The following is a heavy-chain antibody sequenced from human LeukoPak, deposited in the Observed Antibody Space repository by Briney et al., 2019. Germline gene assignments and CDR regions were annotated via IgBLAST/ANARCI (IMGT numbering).Heavy chain of an antibody. CDR3: ARDLHYAFDI. CDR2: SSDTT. Sequence: GGSLRLSCADSGFTFSGYAMNWVRQAPGKGLEWVYSSDTTYADSVKGRFTISRDNAKNSLYLQMNSLRDEDTAVYYCARDLHYAFDIWGQGTMVTASS. CDR1: GFTFSGYA. J-gene: IGHJ3*02. D-gene: IGHD3-10*01. V-gene: IGHV3-48*02.